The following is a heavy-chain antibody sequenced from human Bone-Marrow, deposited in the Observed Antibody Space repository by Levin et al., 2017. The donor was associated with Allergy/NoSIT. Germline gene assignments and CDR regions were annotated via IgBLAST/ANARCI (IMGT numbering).Heavy chain of an antibody. J-gene: IGHJ4*02. V-gene: IGHV1-8*02. CDR2: MDPNTGHT. Sequence: ASVKVSCTASGYTFTSYDINWVRQAAGQGLEWMGWMDPNTGHTGYAQKFQGRVTMTRNISIRTAYMELTSLTSEDTAIYYCARVSPAYSWGQGTLVTVSS. CDR3: ARVSPAYS. D-gene: IGHD2-21*01. CDR1: GYTFTSYD.